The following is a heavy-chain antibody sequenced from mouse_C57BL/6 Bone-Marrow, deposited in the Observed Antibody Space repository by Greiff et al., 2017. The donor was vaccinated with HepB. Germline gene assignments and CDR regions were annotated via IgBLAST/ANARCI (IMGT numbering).Heavy chain of an antibody. CDR3: TRDWGLGLRFAY. CDR2: ISSGGDYI. V-gene: IGHV5-9-1*02. J-gene: IGHJ3*01. D-gene: IGHD4-1*01. Sequence: DVMLVESGEGLVKPGGSLKLSCAASGFTFSSYAMSWVRQTPEKRLEWVAYISSGGDYIYYADTVKGRVTISRDNARNTLYLQMSSLKSEDTAMYYCTRDWGLGLRFAYWGQGTLVTVSA. CDR1: GFTFSSYA.